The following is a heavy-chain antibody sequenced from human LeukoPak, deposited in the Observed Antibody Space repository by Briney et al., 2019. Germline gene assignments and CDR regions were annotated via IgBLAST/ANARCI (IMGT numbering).Heavy chain of an antibody. D-gene: IGHD4-17*01. CDR3: AKLSTTMTPY. V-gene: IGHV3-23*01. Sequence: PGGSLRLSCTASGFTFSSYAMSWVRQAPGNGLEWVSAISSSGATTYYADSVKGHFTISRDNSPNTLSLQVNSLRAEDTAVYYCAKLSTTMTPYWGQGALVTVSS. CDR2: ISSSGATT. J-gene: IGHJ4*02. CDR1: GFTFSSYA.